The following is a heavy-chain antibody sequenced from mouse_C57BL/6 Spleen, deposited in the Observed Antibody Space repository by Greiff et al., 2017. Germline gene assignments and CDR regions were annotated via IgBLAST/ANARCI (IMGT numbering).Heavy chain of an antibody. CDR3: ARRGDGYYGY. Sequence: EVQVVESGGDLVKPGGSLKLSCAASGFTFSSYGMSWVRQTPDKRLEWVATISSCGSYTYYPDSVKGRFTISRDNDKNTLYLQMSSLKSEDTAMYYCARRGDGYYGYWGQGTTLTVSS. J-gene: IGHJ2*01. D-gene: IGHD2-3*01. CDR1: GFTFSSYG. CDR2: ISSCGSYT. V-gene: IGHV5-6*01.